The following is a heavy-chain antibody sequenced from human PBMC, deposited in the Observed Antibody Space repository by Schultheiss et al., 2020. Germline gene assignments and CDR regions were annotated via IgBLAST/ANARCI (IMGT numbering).Heavy chain of an antibody. D-gene: IGHD6-19*01. Sequence: GESLKISCAASGFTFSSYAMSWVRQAPGKGLEWVSAISGSGGSTYYADSVKGRFTISRDNSKNTLYLQMNSLRAEDTAVYYCATSPGQWLVLDYYGMDVWGQGTTVTVSS. CDR3: ATSPGQWLVLDYYGMDV. CDR2: ISGSGGST. CDR1: GFTFSSYA. J-gene: IGHJ6*02. V-gene: IGHV3-23*01.